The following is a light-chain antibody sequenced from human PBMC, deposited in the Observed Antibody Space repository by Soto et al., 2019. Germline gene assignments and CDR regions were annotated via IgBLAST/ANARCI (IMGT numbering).Light chain of an antibody. Sequence: QSVLTQPPSASGTPGQRVTISCSGSSSDVGGYNYVSWYQHHPGKAPELMIFEVSNRPSGVSHRFSGSKSGNTASLTISGLQTEDEGDYYCSSYTSSSTRVFGTGTKVTVL. J-gene: IGLJ1*01. CDR3: SSYTSSSTRV. CDR1: SSDVGGYNY. V-gene: IGLV2-14*01. CDR2: EVS.